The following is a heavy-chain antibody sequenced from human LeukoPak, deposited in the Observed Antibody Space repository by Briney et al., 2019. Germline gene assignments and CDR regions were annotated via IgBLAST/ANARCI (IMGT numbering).Heavy chain of an antibody. CDR2: IYYSRST. V-gene: IGHV4-39*01. Sequence: PSETLSLTCTVSGGSISSSSYYWGWIRQPPGKGLEWIGSIYYSRSTYYTPSLKSRVTISVDTSKNQFSLQLSSVTAADTAVYYCARVPRDSALSTPSGWYPRNYYYYYMDVWGKGTTVTISS. CDR3: ARVPRDSALSTPSGWYPRNYYYYYMDV. D-gene: IGHD6-19*01. J-gene: IGHJ6*03. CDR1: GGSISSSSYY.